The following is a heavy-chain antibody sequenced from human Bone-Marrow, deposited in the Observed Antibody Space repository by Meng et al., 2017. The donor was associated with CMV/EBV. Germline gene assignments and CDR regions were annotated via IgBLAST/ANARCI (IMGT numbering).Heavy chain of an antibody. CDR1: GYSFTSYW. V-gene: IGHV5-51*01. D-gene: IGHD3-16*01. CDR2: IYPGDSDT. Sequence: GSLRLSCKGSGYSFTSYWIGWVRQMPGKGLEWMGIIYPGDSDTRYSPSFQGQVIISADKSISTAYLQWSSLKASDTAMFYCAREGGYGSAFNIWGQGTMVTVSS. J-gene: IGHJ3*02. CDR3: AREGGYGSAFNI.